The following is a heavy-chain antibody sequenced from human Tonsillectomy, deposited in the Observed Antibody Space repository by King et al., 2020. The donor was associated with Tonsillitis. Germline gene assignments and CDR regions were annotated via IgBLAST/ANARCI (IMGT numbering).Heavy chain of an antibody. V-gene: IGHV1-2*07. CDR2: INPYSGDT. J-gene: IGHJ4*02. D-gene: IGHD2-15*01. CDR3: ARGRYCSGGSCYSHFDY. Sequence: VQLVESGAEVKKPGASVKFSCKASGYTFSDYYIHWVRQAPGQGLEWMGWINPYSGDTNYAHKFQGGVTMTRDTSISTAYMELSRLTSDDTAVYYCARGRYCSGGSCYSHFDYWGQGTPVTVSS. CDR1: GYTFSDYY.